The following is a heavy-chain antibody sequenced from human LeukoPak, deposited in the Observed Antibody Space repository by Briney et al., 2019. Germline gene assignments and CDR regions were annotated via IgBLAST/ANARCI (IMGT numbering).Heavy chain of an antibody. J-gene: IGHJ4*02. D-gene: IGHD2-2*01. CDR3: ARDGTSTDDY. CDR2: ISGNNDNP. Sequence: SVRVSCKTSGYTFSNFGINWVRQAPGQGVEWMGWISGNNDNPNYGQKFQGRFTVTTDSSTSTAYMELRNLRFDDTAVYYCARDGTSTDDYWGQGTLVTVSS. V-gene: IGHV1-18*01. CDR1: GYTFSNFG.